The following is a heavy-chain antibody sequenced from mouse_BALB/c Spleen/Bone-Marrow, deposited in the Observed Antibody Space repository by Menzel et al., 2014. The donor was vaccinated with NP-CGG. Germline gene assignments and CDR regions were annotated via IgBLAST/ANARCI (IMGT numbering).Heavy chain of an antibody. Sequence: EVTLQESGGGLVQPGGSLKLSCAASGFTFSSYGMSWVRQTPDKRLELVATINSNGGRTYYPDSVKGRFTISRDNAKNTLYLQMSSLKSEDTAMYYCARDSLLRSLYAMDYWGQGTSVTVSS. V-gene: IGHV5-6-3*01. D-gene: IGHD1-2*01. CDR3: ARDSLLRSLYAMDY. CDR1: GFTFSSYG. J-gene: IGHJ4*01. CDR2: INSNGGRT.